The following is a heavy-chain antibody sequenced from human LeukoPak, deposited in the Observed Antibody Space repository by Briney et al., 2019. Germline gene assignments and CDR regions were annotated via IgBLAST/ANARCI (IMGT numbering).Heavy chain of an antibody. CDR2: SATTKPNSCTT. V-gene: IGHV3-72*01. J-gene: IGHJ4*02. D-gene: IGHD6-13*01. CDR3: VRVVITGSGWYHFDN. Sequence: GGSLRLSCAGAGFSITDHHMDWVRQAPGKGLEWIGRSATTKPNSCTTQYAASVRGRFTISRDDSQNSLYLHSNSLRTEDTAVYYCVRVVITGSGWYHFDNWGLGTLVTVSS. CDR1: GFSITDHH.